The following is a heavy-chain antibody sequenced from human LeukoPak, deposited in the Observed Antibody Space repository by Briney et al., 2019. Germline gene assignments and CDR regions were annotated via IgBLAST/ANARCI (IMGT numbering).Heavy chain of an antibody. D-gene: IGHD3-22*01. J-gene: IGHJ1*01. CDR2: IKSDGST. Sequence: TGGSLRLSCAASGFTFSSYWMHWVRQAPGKGLVWVSRIKSDGSTNYAYSVKGRFTISRDNAKNTVSLQMNSLRAEDTGVYYCARVPSEIGGYYPEYFRHWGQGTLVTVSS. CDR3: ARVPSEIGGYYPEYFRH. CDR1: GFTFSSYW. V-gene: IGHV3-74*01.